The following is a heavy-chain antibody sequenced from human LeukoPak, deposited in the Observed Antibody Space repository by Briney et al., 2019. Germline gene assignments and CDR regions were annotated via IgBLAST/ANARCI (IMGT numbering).Heavy chain of an antibody. CDR3: ARDRRGDYDSSGYYSY. D-gene: IGHD3-22*01. V-gene: IGHV3-48*01. Sequence: GGSLRLSCAASGFTFSSYIMNWVRQAPGKGLEWVSYISSSSSTIYYADSVKGRFTISRDNAKNSLYLQMNSMRAEDTAVYYCARDRRGDYDSSGYYSYWGQGTLVTVSS. CDR2: ISSSSSTI. CDR1: GFTFSSYI. J-gene: IGHJ4*02.